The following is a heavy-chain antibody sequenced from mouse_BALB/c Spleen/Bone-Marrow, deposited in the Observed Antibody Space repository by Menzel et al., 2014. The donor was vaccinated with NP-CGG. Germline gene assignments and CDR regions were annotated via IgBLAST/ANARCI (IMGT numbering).Heavy chain of an antibody. CDR1: GYTFTNSW. J-gene: IGHJ2*01. CDR2: IHPNSGNT. D-gene: IGHD2-14*01. V-gene: IGHV1S130*01. CDR3: ARHHRYAYYFDY. Sequence: QVQLQHSGSVLVRPGASVKLSCKASGYTFTNSWIHWAKQRPGQGLEWIGEIHPNSGNTNYNEKFKGKATLTADISSSTAYVDLSSLTSEDSAVYYCARHHRYAYYFDYWGQGTTLTVSS.